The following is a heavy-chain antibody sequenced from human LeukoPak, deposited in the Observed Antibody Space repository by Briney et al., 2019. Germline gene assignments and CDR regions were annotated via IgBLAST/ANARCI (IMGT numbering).Heavy chain of an antibody. CDR2: IYYSGST. V-gene: IGHV4-59*12. CDR1: GGSISSYY. D-gene: IGHD2-2*02. Sequence: SETLSLTCTVSGGSISSYYWSWIRQPPGKGLEWIGYIYYSGSTNYNPSLKSRVTISVDTSKNQFFLKLSSVTAADTAVYYCARFSVPAAIPGEGYYYYGMDVWGQGTTVTVSS. J-gene: IGHJ6*02. CDR3: ARFSVPAAIPGEGYYYYGMDV.